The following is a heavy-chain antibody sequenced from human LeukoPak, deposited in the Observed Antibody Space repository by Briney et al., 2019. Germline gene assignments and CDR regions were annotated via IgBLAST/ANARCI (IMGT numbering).Heavy chain of an antibody. Sequence: ASVTVSCKASVYTFTGYYIHWVRQAPGQGLEWMGRINPNSGGTNYAQNFQGRVTMTRDTSISTAYMELNRLRSDDTAVYYCAREAPLTGSLFDYWGQGTLVTVSS. V-gene: IGHV1-2*06. CDR1: VYTFTGYY. D-gene: IGHD3-10*01. CDR2: INPNSGGT. J-gene: IGHJ4*02. CDR3: AREAPLTGSLFDY.